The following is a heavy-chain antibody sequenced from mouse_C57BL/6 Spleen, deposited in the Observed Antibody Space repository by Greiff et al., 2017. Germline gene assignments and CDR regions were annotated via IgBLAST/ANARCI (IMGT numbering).Heavy chain of an antibody. J-gene: IGHJ4*01. CDR1: GYTFTDYN. CDR2: INPNNGGT. V-gene: IGHV1-18*01. Sequence: EVQLQQSGPELVKPGASVKISCKASGYTFTDYNMDWVKQSHGKSLEWIGDINPNNGGTNYNQKFKGKATLTVDNSSSTAYMELRSLTAEETAVYYCARCYGYEDAMDDWGQGTSVTVSS. CDR3: ARCYGYEDAMDD. D-gene: IGHD2-2*01.